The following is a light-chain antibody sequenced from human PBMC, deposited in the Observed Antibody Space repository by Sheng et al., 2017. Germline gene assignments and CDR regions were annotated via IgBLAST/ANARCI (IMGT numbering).Light chain of an antibody. V-gene: IGLV3-1*01. CDR3: QAWDSSISYV. J-gene: IGLJ1*01. CDR2: ADT. Sequence: SYDLTQPPSVSRVPRTDRPASPALEINWGKKCFCWYQQKPGQSPVVVIYADTQRPSGIPXRFSGSNSGNTATLTISGTQALDEADYYCQAWDSSISYVFGNGTKVTVL. CDR1: NWGKKC.